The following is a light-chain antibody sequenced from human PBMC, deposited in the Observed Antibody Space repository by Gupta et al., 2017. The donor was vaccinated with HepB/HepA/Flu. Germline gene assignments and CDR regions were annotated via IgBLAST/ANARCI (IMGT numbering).Light chain of an antibody. Sequence: QSVLTQPPSASGTPGQRVTFSCSGSSSNIGSNAVIWYQQFPGTAPKLLIYSNIQRPSGVPDRFSGSKSGTSASLAISGLQSEEEADYYCAAWDDSLNAWVFGGGTKLTVL. V-gene: IGLV1-44*01. CDR1: SSNIGSNA. J-gene: IGLJ3*02. CDR3: AAWDDSLNAWV. CDR2: SNI.